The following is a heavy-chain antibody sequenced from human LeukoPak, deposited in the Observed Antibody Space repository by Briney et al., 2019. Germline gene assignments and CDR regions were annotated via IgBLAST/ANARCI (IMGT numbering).Heavy chain of an antibody. V-gene: IGHV3-23*01. J-gene: IGHJ4*02. CDR3: AKRVNFGSGSYSKASYYFDY. CDR2: VSGSGGST. D-gene: IGHD3-10*01. CDR1: GFTFSSYA. Sequence: GGSLRLSCAAYGFTFSSYAMSWVRQAPGKGLEWVSTVSGSGGSTYYADSVKGRFTISRDNSKNTLYLQMSSLRAEDTAVFYCAKRVNFGSGSYSKASYYFDYWGQGTLVTVSS.